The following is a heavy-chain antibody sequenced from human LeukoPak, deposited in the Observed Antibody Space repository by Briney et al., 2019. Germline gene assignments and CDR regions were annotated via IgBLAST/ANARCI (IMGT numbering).Heavy chain of an antibody. J-gene: IGHJ5*02. CDR1: GGSISSYY. Sequence: PSETLSLTCTVSGGSISSYYWSWIRQPPGKGLEWIGYIYTSGSTNYNPSLKSRVTISVDTSKNQFSLKLSSVTAADTAVYYCARAGHYYDSSGYYSRWFDPWGQGTLVTVSS. CDR3: ARAGHYYDSSGYYSRWFDP. CDR2: IYTSGST. V-gene: IGHV4-4*09. D-gene: IGHD3-22*01.